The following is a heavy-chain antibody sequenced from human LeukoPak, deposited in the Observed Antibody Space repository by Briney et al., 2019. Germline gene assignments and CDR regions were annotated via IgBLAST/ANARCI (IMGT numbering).Heavy chain of an antibody. D-gene: IGHD3-10*01. CDR2: IYYSGST. Sequence: PSETLSLTCTVSGGSISSYYWSWIRQPPGKGLEWIGYIYYSGSTNYNPSLKSRVTISVDTSKNQFSLKLSSVTAADTAVYYCARELTYYYGSGSSPSNWFDPWGQGTLVTVSS. CDR3: ARELTYYYGSGSSPSNWFDP. CDR1: GGSISSYY. J-gene: IGHJ5*02. V-gene: IGHV4-59*01.